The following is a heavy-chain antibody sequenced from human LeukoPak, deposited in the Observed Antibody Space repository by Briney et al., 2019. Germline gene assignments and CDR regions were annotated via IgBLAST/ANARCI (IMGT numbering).Heavy chain of an antibody. J-gene: IGHJ6*03. D-gene: IGHD5-12*01. CDR3: AKLNGYDYGYYYYYMDV. CDR1: GFTFSSYW. Sequence: GGSLRLSCAASGFTFSSYWMHWVRQAPGKGLVWASTLSGSGGSTYYADSVKGRFTISRDNSKNMLSLQMNSLRAEDTAIYYCAKLNGYDYGYYYYYMDVWGKGTTVTVSS. V-gene: IGHV3-23*01. CDR2: LSGSGGST.